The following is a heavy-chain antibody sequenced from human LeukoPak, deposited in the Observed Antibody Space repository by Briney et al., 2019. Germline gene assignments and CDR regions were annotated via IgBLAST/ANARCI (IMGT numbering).Heavy chain of an antibody. J-gene: IGHJ6*03. CDR3: VRGVVPPPLFYYYYMDV. CDR2: FYTSENT. V-gene: IGHV4-4*07. CDR1: GGSISNHF. Sequence: SETLSLTCTVSGGSISNHFWNWVRQPAGKGLEWIGRFYTSENTKYNPSLKGRVTMSVDTSKNQLSLRLNSVTAADTAVYYCVRGVVPPPLFYYYYMDVWSKGTTITVSS. D-gene: IGHD2-2*01.